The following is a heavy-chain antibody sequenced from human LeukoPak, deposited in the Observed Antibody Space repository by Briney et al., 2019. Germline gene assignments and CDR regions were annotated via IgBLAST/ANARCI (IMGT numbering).Heavy chain of an antibody. CDR1: GFRLSPYS. D-gene: IGHD3-10*01. V-gene: IGHV3-21*04. CDR3: AKRGVVIRVFLVGFHKEAYYFDS. Sequence: GGSLRLSCAASGFRLSPYSMTWVRQAPGKGLEWVASIGDSGYTYVSDSFRGRFTIARDNAKNSVYLQLNSLRAEDTAVYFCAKRGVVIRVFLVGFHKEAYYFDSWGQGALVTVSS. CDR2: IGDSGYT. J-gene: IGHJ4*02.